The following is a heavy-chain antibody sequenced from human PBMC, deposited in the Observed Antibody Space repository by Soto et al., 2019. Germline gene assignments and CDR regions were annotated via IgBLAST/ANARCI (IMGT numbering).Heavy chain of an antibody. CDR1: GFTFDDYA. J-gene: IGHJ4*02. D-gene: IGHD3-16*01. CDR3: AKGKGGPSTYYFDY. Sequence: EVQLVESGGGLVQPGRSLRLSCAASGFTFDDYAMHWVRQAPGKGLEWASGISWNSGSIGYADSVKGRFTISRDNAKNSLYLQMNSLRAEDTALYYCAKGKGGPSTYYFDYWGQGTLVTVSS. V-gene: IGHV3-9*01. CDR2: ISWNSGSI.